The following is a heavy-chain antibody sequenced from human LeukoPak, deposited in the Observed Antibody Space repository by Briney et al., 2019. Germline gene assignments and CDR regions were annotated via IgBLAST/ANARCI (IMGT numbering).Heavy chain of an antibody. CDR2: ISGSGGST. V-gene: IGHV3-23*01. CDR1: GFTSSSYA. D-gene: IGHD3-22*01. CDR3: AKDYDTSGYYYNYYYGMDV. J-gene: IGHJ6*02. Sequence: GGSLRLSCAASGFTSSSYAMSWVRQAPGKGLEWVSAISGSGGSTYYADSVKGRFTISRDNSKNTLYLQMNSLRAEDTAVYYCAKDYDTSGYYYNYYYGMDVWGQGTTVTVSS.